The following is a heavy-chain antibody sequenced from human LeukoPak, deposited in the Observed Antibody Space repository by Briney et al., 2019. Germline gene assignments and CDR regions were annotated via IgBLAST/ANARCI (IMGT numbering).Heavy chain of an antibody. V-gene: IGHV4-31*03. CDR1: GGSISSGGYH. CDR2: IYYSGST. D-gene: IGHD3-9*01. J-gene: IGHJ4*02. CDR3: ARALKSPMDILTGYWYYFDY. Sequence: SQTLSLTCTVSGGSISSGGYHWSWIRQHPGKGLEWIGYIYYSGSTYCNPSLKSRVTISVDTSKNQFSLKLSSVTAADTAVYYCARALKSPMDILTGYWYYFDYWGQGTLVTVSS.